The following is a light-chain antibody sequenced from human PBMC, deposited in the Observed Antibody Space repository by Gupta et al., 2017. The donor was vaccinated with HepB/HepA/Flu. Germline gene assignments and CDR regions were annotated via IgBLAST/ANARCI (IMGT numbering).Light chain of an antibody. J-gene: IGKJ3*01. CDR2: DAS. CDR3: QQDYHFFT. CDR1: QDISNY. V-gene: IGKV1-33*01. Sequence: DIQMTQSPSSLSASVGDRVTITCQASQDISNYLNWYQHKPGKAPKLLVYDASTLEIGVPSRFNGSGSGTDFTFTISRRQPEDIAKYYWQQDYHFFTFGPGTQVNIK.